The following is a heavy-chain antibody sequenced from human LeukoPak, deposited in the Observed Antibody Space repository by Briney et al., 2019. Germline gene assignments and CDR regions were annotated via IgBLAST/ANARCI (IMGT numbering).Heavy chain of an antibody. CDR3: ARVPSGSYDILTGYYSIRDYYFDY. J-gene: IGHJ4*02. CDR2: INPSGGST. Sequence: GASVKVSCKASGYTFTSYGISWVRQAPGQGLEWMGIINPSGGSTSYAQKFQGRVTMTRDTSTSTVYMELSSLRSEDTAVYYCARVPSGSYDILTGYYSIRDYYFDYWGQGTLVTVSS. V-gene: IGHV1-46*01. CDR1: GYTFTSYG. D-gene: IGHD3-9*01.